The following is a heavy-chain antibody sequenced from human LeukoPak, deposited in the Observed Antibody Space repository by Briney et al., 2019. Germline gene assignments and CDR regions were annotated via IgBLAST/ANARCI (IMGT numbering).Heavy chain of an antibody. V-gene: IGHV3-74*01. Sequence: GGSLRLSCAVSGFTVTVNYVSWVRQAPGKGLVWVSRINSDGSSTSYADSVKGRFTISRDNAKNTLYLQMNSLRAEDTAVYYCARDVAGYSYGEDYWGQGTLVTVSS. D-gene: IGHD5-18*01. J-gene: IGHJ4*02. CDR2: INSDGSST. CDR1: GFTVTVNY. CDR3: ARDVAGYSYGEDY.